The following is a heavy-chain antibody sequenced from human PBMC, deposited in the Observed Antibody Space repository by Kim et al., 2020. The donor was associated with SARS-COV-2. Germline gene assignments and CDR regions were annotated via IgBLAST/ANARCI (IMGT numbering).Heavy chain of an antibody. Sequence: GGSLRLSCAASGFTFSKYWMHWVRQVPGEGLVWVSRSNEDGSITNYADSVRGRFTISRDNARSTLYLQMHSLGAEDTALYYCSRDLSGPDDLWGQGTLVT. D-gene: IGHD5-12*01. CDR2: SNEDGSIT. V-gene: IGHV3-74*01. J-gene: IGHJ5*02. CDR3: SRDLSGPDDL. CDR1: GFTFSKYW.